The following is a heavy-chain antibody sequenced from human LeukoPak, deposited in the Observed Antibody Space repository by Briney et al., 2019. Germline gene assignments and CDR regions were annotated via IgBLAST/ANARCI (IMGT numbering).Heavy chain of an antibody. CDR2: IYYSGST. V-gene: IGHV4-59*01. D-gene: IGHD3-3*01. Sequence: SETLSLTCTVSGGSISSYYWSWIRQPPGKGLEWIGYIYYSGSTNYNPSLTSRVTISVDTSKNQFSLTLSSVTAADTAVYYCARSLPLRSPGWLPPPLYYYYGMDVWGQGTTVTVSS. CDR3: ARSLPLRSPGWLPPPLYYYYGMDV. CDR1: GGSISSYY. J-gene: IGHJ6*02.